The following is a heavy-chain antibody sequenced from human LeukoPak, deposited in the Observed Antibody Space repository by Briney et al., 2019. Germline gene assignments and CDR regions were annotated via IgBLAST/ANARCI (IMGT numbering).Heavy chain of an antibody. Sequence: PGGSLRLSCAASGFTFSSYAMSWVRQAPGKGLEWVSAISGSGDRTYYADSVKGRFTISRDNSKNTLYLQINSLRAEDTAVYYCAKGGYCSSTSCYRVLTLDYWGQGTLVTVSS. V-gene: IGHV3-23*01. CDR2: ISGSGDRT. CDR1: GFTFSSYA. CDR3: AKGGYCSSTSCYRVLTLDY. D-gene: IGHD2-2*02. J-gene: IGHJ4*02.